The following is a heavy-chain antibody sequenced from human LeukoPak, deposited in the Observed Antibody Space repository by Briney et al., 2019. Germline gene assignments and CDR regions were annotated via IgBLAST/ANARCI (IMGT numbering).Heavy chain of an antibody. CDR3: TGAGTALVYYYYYYMDV. CDR2: IRSKAYGGTT. Sequence: VQPGRSLRLSCTASGFTFGDYAMSWFRQAPGKGLEWVGFIRSKAYGGTTEYAASVKGRFTISRDDPKSIAYLQMNSLKTEDTAVYYCTGAGTALVYYYYYYMDVWGKGTTVTVSS. CDR1: GFTFGDYA. V-gene: IGHV3-49*03. D-gene: IGHD6-13*01. J-gene: IGHJ6*03.